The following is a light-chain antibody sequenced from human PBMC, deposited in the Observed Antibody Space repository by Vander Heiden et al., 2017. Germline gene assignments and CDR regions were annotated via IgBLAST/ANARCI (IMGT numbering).Light chain of an antibody. Sequence: YELTQPPAVSVSPGQTVRITCSGDALPKQYAYWYQQKPGQAPVLVIYKDTERPSGIPERFSGSSSGTTVTLTISGVQSEDEADYYCQSADSSGARGVFGGGTKLTVL. V-gene: IGLV3-25*03. CDR3: QSADSSGARGV. CDR2: KDT. CDR1: ALPKQY. J-gene: IGLJ3*02.